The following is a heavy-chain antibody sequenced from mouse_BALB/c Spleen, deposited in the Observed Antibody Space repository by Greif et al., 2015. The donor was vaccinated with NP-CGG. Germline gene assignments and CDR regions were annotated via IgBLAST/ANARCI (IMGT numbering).Heavy chain of an antibody. CDR3: ASGSSFDY. V-gene: IGHV5-4*02. D-gene: IGHD1-1*01. J-gene: IGHJ2*01. Sequence: EVKVVDSGGGLVKPGGSLKLSCAASGFTFSDYYLYWVRQTPEKRLEWVATISDGGSYTYYPDSVKGRFTISRDNAKNNLYLQMSSLKSEDTAMYYCASGSSFDYWGQGTTLTVSS. CDR2: ISDGGSYT. CDR1: GFTFSDYY.